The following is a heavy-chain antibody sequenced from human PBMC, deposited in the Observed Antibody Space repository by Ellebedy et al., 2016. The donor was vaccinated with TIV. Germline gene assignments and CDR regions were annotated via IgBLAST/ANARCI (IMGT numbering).Heavy chain of an antibody. D-gene: IGHD3-22*01. Sequence: GESLKISCAASGFTFSSYDMHWVRQATGKGLEWVSAIGTAGDTYYPGSVKGRFTISRENAKNSLYLQMNSLRAGDTAVYYCARGSKGLYYYDSSGYYYSRAFDIWGQGTMVTVSS. V-gene: IGHV3-13*01. J-gene: IGHJ3*02. CDR3: ARGSKGLYYYDSSGYYYSRAFDI. CDR2: IGTAGDT. CDR1: GFTFSSYD.